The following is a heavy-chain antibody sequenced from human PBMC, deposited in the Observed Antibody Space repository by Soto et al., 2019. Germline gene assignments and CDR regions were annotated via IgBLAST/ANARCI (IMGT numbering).Heavy chain of an antibody. J-gene: IGHJ5*02. D-gene: IGHD5-12*01. Sequence: KTSETLSLTCAVYGGSFSGYYWSWIRQPPGKGLEWIGEINHSGSTNYNPSLKSRVTISVDTSKNQFSLKLSSVTAADTAVHYCARGLGKWLRYNWFDPWGQGTLVTVSS. V-gene: IGHV4-34*01. CDR3: ARGLGKWLRYNWFDP. CDR1: GGSFSGYY. CDR2: INHSGST.